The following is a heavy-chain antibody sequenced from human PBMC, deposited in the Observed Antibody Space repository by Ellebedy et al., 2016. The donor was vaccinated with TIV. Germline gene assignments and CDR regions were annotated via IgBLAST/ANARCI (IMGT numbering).Heavy chain of an antibody. CDR2: IYHDGST. D-gene: IGHD3-10*01. CDR3: ARAQRAYGSGSLDY. V-gene: IGHV4-39*07. Sequence: MPSETLSLTCTLSGGSVSTSSCYWAWIRQPPGKGLEWVASIYHDGSTYYNPSLKSRVTISIDRSRNQFSLKVTSVTAADTAVYFCARAQRAYGSGSLDYWGQGTLVTVSS. J-gene: IGHJ4*02. CDR1: GGSVSTSSCY.